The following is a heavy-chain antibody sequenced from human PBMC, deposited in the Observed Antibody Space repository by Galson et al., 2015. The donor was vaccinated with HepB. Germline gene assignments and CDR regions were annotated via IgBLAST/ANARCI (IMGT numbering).Heavy chain of an antibody. V-gene: IGHV1-3*01. J-gene: IGHJ4*02. Sequence: SVKVSCKASGYTFTNYAMHWVRQAPGLRLEWMGWINAGNGDTKYSQNFQGRVTITRDTSASTAYMELSSLRSEDTAVYYCARGGIAVAGIPYWGQGTLVTVSS. D-gene: IGHD6-19*01. CDR2: INAGNGDT. CDR3: ARGGIAVAGIPY. CDR1: GYTFTNYA.